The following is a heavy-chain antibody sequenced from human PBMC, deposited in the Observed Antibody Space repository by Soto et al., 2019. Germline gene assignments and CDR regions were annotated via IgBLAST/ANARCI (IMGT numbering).Heavy chain of an antibody. CDR3: ARGNNYDFWSGSRGDYYYYGMDV. V-gene: IGHV6-1*01. CDR2: TYYRSKWYN. CDR1: GDSVSSNSAA. Sequence: SQTLSLTCAISGDSVSSNSAAWNWIRQSPSRGLEWLGRTYYRSKWYNDYAVSVKSRITINPGTSKNQFSLQLNSVTPEDTAVYYCARGNNYDFWSGSRGDYYYYGMDVWGQGTTVTVSS. D-gene: IGHD3-3*01. J-gene: IGHJ6*02.